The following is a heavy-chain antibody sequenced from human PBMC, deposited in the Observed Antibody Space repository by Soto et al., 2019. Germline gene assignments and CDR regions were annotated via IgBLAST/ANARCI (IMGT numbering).Heavy chain of an antibody. CDR2: IYTSGST. J-gene: IGHJ6*02. D-gene: IGHD2-2*01. CDR3: ARDRAGGYCSSTSCYHYYYYGMDV. Sequence: QVQLQESGPGLVKPSETLSLTCTVSGGSISSYYWSWIRQPAGKGLEWIGRIYTSGSTNYNPSLKRRVTMSVDTSKNQFSLKLSSVTAADTAVYYCARDRAGGYCSSTSCYHYYYYGMDVWGQGTTVTVSS. CDR1: GGSISSYY. V-gene: IGHV4-4*07.